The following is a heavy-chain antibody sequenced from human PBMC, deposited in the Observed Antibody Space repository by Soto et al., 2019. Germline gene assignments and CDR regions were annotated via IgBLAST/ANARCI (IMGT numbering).Heavy chain of an antibody. D-gene: IGHD6-13*01. CDR3: ARDLLSRGAAGTG. Sequence: PSETLSLTCTVSGGSINNHYWSWIRQPPGKGLEWLGDVYYNGITNYNPSLKSRVTMSVDKSKNQFSLKLSSVTAADTAVYYCARDLLSRGAAGTGWGQGTLVTVSS. V-gene: IGHV4-59*11. CDR1: GGSINNHY. J-gene: IGHJ4*02. CDR2: VYYNGIT.